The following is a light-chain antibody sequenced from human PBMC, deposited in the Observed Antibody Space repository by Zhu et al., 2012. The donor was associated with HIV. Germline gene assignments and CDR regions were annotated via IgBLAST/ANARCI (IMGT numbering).Light chain of an antibody. CDR1: QTVSRNY. V-gene: IGKV3-20*01. Sequence: EIVLMQSPGTLSLSPGERATLSCRASQTVSRNYLAWYQQKPGQAPRLLIYGASRRVTGIPDRFSGSGSGTDFTLTISRLEPEDFAVYYCQHYVPSPMYTFGLGDQAGRSN. J-gene: IGKJ2*01. CDR2: GAS. CDR3: QHYVPSPMYT.